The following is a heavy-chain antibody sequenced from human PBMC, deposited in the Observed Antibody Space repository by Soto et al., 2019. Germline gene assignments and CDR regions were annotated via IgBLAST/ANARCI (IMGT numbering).Heavy chain of an antibody. CDR3: AEQIAPYDFGY. V-gene: IGHV4-34*01. D-gene: IGHD6-6*01. J-gene: IGHJ4*02. CDR2: INHSGST. Sequence: QVQLQQWAAELLKPSENMSLTCAVYSGSFRGYYWSWIRQPPGKGLEWIGAINHSGSTNYNPSLKRRVTISVDTSTHQFSLKLSSVTAADTAVHDCAEQIAPYDFGYWGPGTLVNVYS. CDR1: SGSFRGYY.